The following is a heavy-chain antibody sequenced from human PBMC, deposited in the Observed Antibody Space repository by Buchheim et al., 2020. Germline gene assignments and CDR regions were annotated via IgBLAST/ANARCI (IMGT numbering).Heavy chain of an antibody. J-gene: IGHJ4*02. CDR1: AFTFSSYS. Sequence: EVQLVESGGGLVQPGGSLRLSCAASAFTFSSYSMNWVRQAPGKGLEWVSYISSSSSTIYYADSVEGRFTISRANAKNSLYLQLNSLRAEDTAVYYCARQGKYLSFDYWGQGTL. CDR2: ISSSSSTI. CDR3: ARQGKYLSFDY. D-gene: IGHD2/OR15-2a*01. V-gene: IGHV3-48*01.